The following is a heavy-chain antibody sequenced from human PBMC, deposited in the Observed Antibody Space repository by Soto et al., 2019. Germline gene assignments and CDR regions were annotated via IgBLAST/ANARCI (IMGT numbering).Heavy chain of an antibody. CDR1: GYTFNNYG. Sequence: SLKVSCKASGYTFNNYGITWVRQAPGQGLEWLGWISVYNGNKNYAKKVQGRVSMTADTSTSTAQMELRSLQSDDTAVYFCARVAITLIRGLKVDFYNMDVWGQGTTVTGSS. D-gene: IGHD3-10*01. CDR2: ISVYNGNK. V-gene: IGHV1-18*01. CDR3: ARVAITLIRGLKVDFYNMDV. J-gene: IGHJ6*02.